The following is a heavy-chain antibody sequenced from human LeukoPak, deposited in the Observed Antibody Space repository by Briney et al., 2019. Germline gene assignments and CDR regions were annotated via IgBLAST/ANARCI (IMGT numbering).Heavy chain of an antibody. V-gene: IGHV4-59*08. CDR1: GGSISSYY. CDR2: IYYSGST. Sequence: SETLSLTCTVSGGSISSYYWSWIRQPPGKGLEWIGYIYYSGSTNYNPSLKSRVTISVDTSKNQFSLKLSSVTAADTAVYYCARHVNSGSYPEGWFDPWGQGTLVTVSS. CDR3: ARHVNSGSYPEGWFDP. J-gene: IGHJ5*02. D-gene: IGHD1-26*01.